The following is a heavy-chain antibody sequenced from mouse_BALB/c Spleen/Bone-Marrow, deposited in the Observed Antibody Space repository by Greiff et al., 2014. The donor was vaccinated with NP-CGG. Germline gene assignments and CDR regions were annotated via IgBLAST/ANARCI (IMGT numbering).Heavy chain of an antibody. J-gene: IGHJ3*01. Sequence: VQRVESGPAVIKPSQSLSLTCTVSGFSITSSGYCWHWIRQPPGKGLEWMGRICYEGSIYYSPSIKSRSTISRDTSLNIFFIQLSSVTNEDTTMYYCSREDNYYGTLAYWGQGTLVTVSA. V-gene: IGHV12-1-1*01. CDR1: GFSITSSGYC. D-gene: IGHD1-1*01. CDR2: ICYEGSI. CDR3: SREDNYYGTLAY.